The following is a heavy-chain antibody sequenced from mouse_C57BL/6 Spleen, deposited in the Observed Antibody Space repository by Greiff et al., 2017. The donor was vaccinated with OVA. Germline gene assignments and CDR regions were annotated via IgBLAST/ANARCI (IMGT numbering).Heavy chain of an antibody. V-gene: IGHV1-80*01. D-gene: IGHD1-1*01. CDR2: IYPGDGDT. Sequence: VQLQESGAELVKPGASVKISCKASGYAFSSYWMNWVKQRPGKGLEWIGQIYPGDGDTNYNGKFKGKATLTADKSSSTAYMQLSSLTSEDSAVYFCARITTVVAKYYAMDYWGQGTSVTVSS. J-gene: IGHJ4*01. CDR1: GYAFSSYW. CDR3: ARITTVVAKYYAMDY.